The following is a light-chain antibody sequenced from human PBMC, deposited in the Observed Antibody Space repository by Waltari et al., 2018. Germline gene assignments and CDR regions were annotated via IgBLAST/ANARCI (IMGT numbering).Light chain of an antibody. CDR3: QQYSNYPYT. V-gene: IGKV1-5*03. CDR1: QSIGSW. Sequence: DIQMTQSPSTLSASVGDTVTITCRASQSIGSWLAWYQQKPGKAPKLLIQKASTLESGVPSRFSGSGSGTEFTLTIDSLLPDDFATYYCQQYSNYPYTFGQGTKLEI. J-gene: IGKJ2*01. CDR2: KAS.